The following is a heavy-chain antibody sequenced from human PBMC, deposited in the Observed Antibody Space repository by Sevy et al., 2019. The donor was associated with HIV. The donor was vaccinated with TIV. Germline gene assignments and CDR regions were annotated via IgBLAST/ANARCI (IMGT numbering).Heavy chain of an antibody. V-gene: IGHV1-69*13. CDR2: IIPIFGTA. CDR3: ARDSDITFGDGDAFDI. CDR1: GGTFGTYT. J-gene: IGHJ3*02. D-gene: IGHD3-16*01. Sequence: ASVQVSCKASGGTFGTYTISWLRQAPGQGVEWMGGIIPIFGTANYAQKFQGRVTITADESTSTAYMVLSSLRSADSAVYYCARDSDITFGDGDAFDISGQGTLVTVSS.